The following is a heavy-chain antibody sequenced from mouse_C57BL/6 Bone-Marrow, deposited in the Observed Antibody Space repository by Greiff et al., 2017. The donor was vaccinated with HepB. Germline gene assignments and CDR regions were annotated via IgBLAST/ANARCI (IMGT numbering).Heavy chain of an antibody. Sequence: EVKLVESGGGLVQPGESMKLSCESNEYEFPSHDMSWVRKTPEKRLELVAAINSDGGSTYYPDTMERRFIISRDNTKNTLYLQMSSLRSEDTALYYCARALGPGYIDYWGQGTTLTLSS. CDR2: INSDGGST. CDR1: EYEFPSHD. V-gene: IGHV5-2*01. CDR3: ARALGPGYIDY. J-gene: IGHJ2*01.